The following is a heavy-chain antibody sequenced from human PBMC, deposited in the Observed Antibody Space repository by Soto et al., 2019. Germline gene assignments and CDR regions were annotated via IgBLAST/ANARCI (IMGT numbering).Heavy chain of an antibody. D-gene: IGHD2-8*02. J-gene: IGHJ5*02. Sequence: GGSLRLSCAASGFTFANYAMSFVRQAPGKGLEWVSGSSGSGGSTYYADSVRGRFTISRDNSKNTVYLQMNSLRAEDTAVYYCARDSVSWWYWFDPWGQGTLVTVSS. CDR2: SSGSGGST. CDR1: GFTFANYA. V-gene: IGHV3-23*01. CDR3: ARDSVSWWYWFDP.